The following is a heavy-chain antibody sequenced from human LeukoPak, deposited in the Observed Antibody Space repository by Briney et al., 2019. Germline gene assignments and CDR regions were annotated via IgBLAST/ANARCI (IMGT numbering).Heavy chain of an antibody. Sequence: ASVKVSCKASGYTFTGYYMHWVRQAPGQGLEWMGWINPNSGGTNYAQKFQGRVTMTRDTSISTAYMEPSRLRSDDTAVYYCARAPPDCSGGSCYPAYWGQGTLVTVSS. D-gene: IGHD2-15*01. V-gene: IGHV1-2*02. CDR1: GYTFTGYY. CDR2: INPNSGGT. J-gene: IGHJ4*02. CDR3: ARAPPDCSGGSCYPAY.